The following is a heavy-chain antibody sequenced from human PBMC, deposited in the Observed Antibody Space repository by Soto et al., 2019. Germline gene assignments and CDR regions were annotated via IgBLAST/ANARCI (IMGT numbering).Heavy chain of an antibody. D-gene: IGHD3-22*01. J-gene: IGHJ6*02. V-gene: IGHV1-69*13. CDR3: ARNALYYYDSSGYYQPTAGMDV. CDR2: IIPIFGTA. Sequence: SVKVSCKASGVTFSSYAISWVRQAPGQGLEWMGGIIPIFGTANYAQKFQGRVTITADESTSTAYMELGSLRSEDTAVYYCARNALYYYDSSGYYQPTAGMDVWGQ. CDR1: GVTFSSYA.